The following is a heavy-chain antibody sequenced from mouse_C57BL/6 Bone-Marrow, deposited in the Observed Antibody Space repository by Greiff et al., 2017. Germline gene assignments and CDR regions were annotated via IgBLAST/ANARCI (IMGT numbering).Heavy chain of an antibody. V-gene: IGHV1-74*01. CDR2: IHPSDSDT. Sequence: QVQLQQPGAELVKPGASVKVSCKASGYTFTSYWMHWVKQRPGQGLEWIGRIHPSDSDTNYNQKFKGKATLTVDKSSSTAYMQLRSLTSEDSAVYYCAIWRPQPYFDVWGTGTTVTVSS. D-gene: IGHD3-2*02. CDR3: AIWRPQPYFDV. J-gene: IGHJ1*03. CDR1: GYTFTSYW.